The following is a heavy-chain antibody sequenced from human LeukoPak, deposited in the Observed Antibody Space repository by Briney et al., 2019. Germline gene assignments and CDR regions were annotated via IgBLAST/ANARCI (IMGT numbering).Heavy chain of an antibody. V-gene: IGHV3-33*01. CDR2: IWYDGSNK. Sequence: GGSLRLSCAASGFTFSSYGMHWVRQAPGKGLEWVAVIWYDGSNKYYADSVKSRFTISRDNSKNTLYLQMNSLRAEDTAVYYCARELLVPPAIGGGFDYWGQGTLVTVSS. CDR1: GFTFSSYG. CDR3: ARELLVPPAIGGGFDY. J-gene: IGHJ4*02. D-gene: IGHD2-2*02.